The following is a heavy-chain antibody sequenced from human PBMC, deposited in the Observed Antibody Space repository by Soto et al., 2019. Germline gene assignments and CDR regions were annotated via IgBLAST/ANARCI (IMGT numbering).Heavy chain of an antibody. V-gene: IGHV3-33*01. Sequence: QVQLVESGGGVVQPGRSLRLSCAASGFTFSSYGLHWDRQAPGKGLEWVAVIWYAGSNKYYADSVKGRFTISRDNSLNALDLQMDCMIAEDTAVYYCARDQRQWLVYYLDVWGNGTTVAVSS. J-gene: IGHJ6*03. CDR3: ARDQRQWLVYYLDV. D-gene: IGHD6-19*01. CDR1: GFTFSSYG. CDR2: IWYAGSNK.